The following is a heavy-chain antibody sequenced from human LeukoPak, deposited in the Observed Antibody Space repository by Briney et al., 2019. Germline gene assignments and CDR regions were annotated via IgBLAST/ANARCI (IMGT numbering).Heavy chain of an antibody. CDR1: GGSISSYY. Sequence: SETLSLTCTVSGGSISSYYWGWIRQPPGKGLEWIGTIQYTGSTYYNPSLKSRVTISLDTSKNQFSLKLSSVTAADTAVYYCARVKRITMIVVVITPGAFDIWGQGTMVTVSS. CDR2: IQYTGST. V-gene: IGHV4-39*01. D-gene: IGHD3-22*01. CDR3: ARVKRITMIVVVITPGAFDI. J-gene: IGHJ3*02.